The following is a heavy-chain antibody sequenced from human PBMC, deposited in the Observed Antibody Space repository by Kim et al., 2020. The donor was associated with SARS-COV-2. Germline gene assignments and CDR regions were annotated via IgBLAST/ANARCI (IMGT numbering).Heavy chain of an antibody. J-gene: IGHJ6*02. V-gene: IGHV4-4*02. Sequence: SETLSLTCAVSGASISSANWWSWVRQPPEKGLEWIGEIYHSGSTNYNPPLKSRLTISIDNSRNQFLLKLTSVTAADTAVYYCARRGSGYGYYYNGLDVWGQGTTVTVSS. CDR1: GASISSANW. CDR2: IYHSGST. D-gene: IGHD3-3*01. CDR3: ARRGSGYGYYYNGLDV.